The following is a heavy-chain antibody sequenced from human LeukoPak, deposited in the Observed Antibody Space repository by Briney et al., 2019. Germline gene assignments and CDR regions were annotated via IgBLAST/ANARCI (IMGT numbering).Heavy chain of an antibody. Sequence: PSETLSLTCAVYGGSFSGYYWSWIRQPPGKGLEWIGEINHSGSTNYNPSLKSRVTISVDTSKNQFSLKLSSVTAADTAVYYCARGAIGYYDFWSGYSARNWFDPWGQGTLVTVSS. CDR3: ARGAIGYYDFWSGYSARNWFDP. V-gene: IGHV4-34*01. CDR2: INHSGST. CDR1: GGSFSGYY. J-gene: IGHJ5*02. D-gene: IGHD3-3*01.